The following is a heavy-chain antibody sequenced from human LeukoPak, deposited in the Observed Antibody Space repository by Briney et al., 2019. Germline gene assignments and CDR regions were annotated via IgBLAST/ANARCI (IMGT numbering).Heavy chain of an antibody. CDR2: IYPGDSDT. V-gene: IGHV5-51*01. Sequence: PGESLKISCKGSGYSFTSYWIGWVRQMPGKGLEWMGIIYPGDSDTRYSPSFQGQVTISADKSISTAYLQWSSLKASDTAMYCCARGKRTYSSGWYVGYWGQGTLVTVSS. CDR1: GYSFTSYW. J-gene: IGHJ4*02. CDR3: ARGKRTYSSGWYVGY. D-gene: IGHD6-19*01.